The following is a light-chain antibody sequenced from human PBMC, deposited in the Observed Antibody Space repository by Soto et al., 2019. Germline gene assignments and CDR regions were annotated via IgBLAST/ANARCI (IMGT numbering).Light chain of an antibody. Sequence: EIVLTQSPATLSLSPGDRATLSCRASQSVSSYLAWLQQKPGQAPRLLIYDAFNRATGIPARFSGSGSGTDFTLTISSLEPEDFAVYYCQQRSNWPPMYSFGQGTKLEIK. CDR1: QSVSSY. CDR2: DAF. V-gene: IGKV3-11*01. J-gene: IGKJ2*03. CDR3: QQRSNWPPMYS.